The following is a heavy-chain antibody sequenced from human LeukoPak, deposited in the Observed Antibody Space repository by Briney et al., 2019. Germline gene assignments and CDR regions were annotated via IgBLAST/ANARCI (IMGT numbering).Heavy chain of an antibody. V-gene: IGHV3-23*01. CDR3: ANEIRPNDY. D-gene: IGHD4-17*01. Sequence: GGSLRLSCAASEFTFSSHAMCWVRRAPGRGLEWVSSITIGGDTTYADSVKGRFTISRDNSKNTLYLQLDSLRVEDTAIYYCANEIRPNDYWGRGTLVTVSS. J-gene: IGHJ4*02. CDR2: ITIGGDTT. CDR1: EFTFSSHA.